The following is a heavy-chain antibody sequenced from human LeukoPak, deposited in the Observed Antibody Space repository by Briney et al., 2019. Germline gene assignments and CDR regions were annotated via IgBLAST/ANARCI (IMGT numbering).Heavy chain of an antibody. V-gene: IGHV1-24*01. Sequence: GASVKVSCKVSGYTLTELSMHWVRQAPGNGLEWMGGFDPEDGETIYAQKFQGRVTMTEDTSTDTAYMELSSLRSEDTAVYYCATGYYYDSSGYYYSHNWFDPWGQGTLVTVSS. CDR3: ATGYYYDSSGYYYSHNWFDP. D-gene: IGHD3-22*01. J-gene: IGHJ5*02. CDR2: FDPEDGET. CDR1: GYTLTELS.